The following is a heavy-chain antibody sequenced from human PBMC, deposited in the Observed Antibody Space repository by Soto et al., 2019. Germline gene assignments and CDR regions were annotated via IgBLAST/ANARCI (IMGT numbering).Heavy chain of an antibody. CDR1: GFTFSDYY. CDR2: ISSSSYT. V-gene: IGHV3-11*06. Sequence: GGSLRLSCAASGFTFSDYYMSWIRQAPGKGLEWVSYISSSSYTNYADSVKGRFTISRDNAKNSLYLQMNSLRAEDTAVYYCARGGQAPGAFDIWGQGTMVTVSS. CDR3: ARGGQAPGAFDI. J-gene: IGHJ3*02.